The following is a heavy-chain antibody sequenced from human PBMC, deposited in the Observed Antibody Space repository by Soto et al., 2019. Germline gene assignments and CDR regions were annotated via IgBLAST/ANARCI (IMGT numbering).Heavy chain of an antibody. CDR3: ARTSDRVTTLVY. J-gene: IGHJ4*02. V-gene: IGHV4-30-4*01. CDR1: GGSISSGDYY. Sequence: PSETLSLTCTVSGGSISSGDYYWHWIRQSPGKGLEWIGYIYYTGSPYYNPSLKSRVTLSVDTSKNQFSLKLSSVTAADTAVYYCARTSDRVTTLVYWGQGTLVTVSS. CDR2: IYYTGSP. D-gene: IGHD4-17*01.